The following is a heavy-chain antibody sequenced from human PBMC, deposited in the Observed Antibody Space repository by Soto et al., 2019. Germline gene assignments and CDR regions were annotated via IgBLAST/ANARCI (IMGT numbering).Heavy chain of an antibody. CDR3: AKDSGYQLPDNYFYYGLDV. V-gene: IGHV3-30-3*01. D-gene: IGHD2-2*01. CDR1: GFTFSSYA. Sequence: LRLSCAASGFTFSSYAMHWVRQAPGKGLEWVAVISYDGSNKYYADSVKGRFTVSRDNVKNTLSLQMNSLRPEDTAVYYCAKDSGYQLPDNYFYYGLDVWGQGTTVTVSS. CDR2: ISYDGSNK. J-gene: IGHJ6*02.